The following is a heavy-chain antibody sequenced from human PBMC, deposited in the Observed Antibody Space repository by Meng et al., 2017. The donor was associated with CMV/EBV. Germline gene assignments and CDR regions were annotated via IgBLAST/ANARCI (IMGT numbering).Heavy chain of an antibody. Sequence: GESLKISCAASGFTFSSYSMNWVRQTPGKGLEWVSSISSSGSYRYYADSVKGRFTISRDNAKNSLYLQMNSLRAEDTAGYYCARDLYDFWSGYYTYEIIYWGQGTLVTVSS. J-gene: IGHJ4*01. V-gene: IGHV3-21*01. D-gene: IGHD3-3*01. CDR2: ISSSGSYR. CDR3: ARDLYDFWSGYYTYEIIY. CDR1: GFTFSSYS.